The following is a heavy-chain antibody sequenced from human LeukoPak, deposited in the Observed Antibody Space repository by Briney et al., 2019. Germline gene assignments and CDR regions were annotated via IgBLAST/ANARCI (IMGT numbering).Heavy chain of an antibody. CDR2: MNPNSDNT. D-gene: IGHD3-10*01. V-gene: IGHV1-8*03. Sequence: ASVKVSCKASGYTFTSYDINWVRQATGQGLEWMGWMNPNSDNTGYAQKFQGRVTITRNTSISTAYMELSSLRSEDTAVYYCARVSWYGGWFDPWGQGTLVTVSS. J-gene: IGHJ5*02. CDR1: GYTFTSYD. CDR3: ARVSWYGGWFDP.